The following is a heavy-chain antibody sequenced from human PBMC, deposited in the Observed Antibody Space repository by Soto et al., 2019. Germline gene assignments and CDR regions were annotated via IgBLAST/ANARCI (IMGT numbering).Heavy chain of an antibody. CDR1: GDSVSSNSAA. Sequence: QSQTLSLTCAISGDSVSSNSAAWNWIRQSPSRGLEWLGRTYYRSKWYNDYAVSVKSRITINPDTSKNQFSLQLNSVTPEDTAVYYCARVEDIVVVPAAMPVRYFDYWGQGTLVTVSS. CDR3: ARVEDIVVVPAAMPVRYFDY. D-gene: IGHD2-2*01. V-gene: IGHV6-1*01. CDR2: TYYRSKWYN. J-gene: IGHJ4*02.